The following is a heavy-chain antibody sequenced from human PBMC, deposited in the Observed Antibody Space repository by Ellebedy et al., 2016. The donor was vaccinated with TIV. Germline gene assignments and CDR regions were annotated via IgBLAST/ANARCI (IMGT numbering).Heavy chain of an antibody. CDR1: GGSISSHY. D-gene: IGHD3-9*01. CDR2: IDHSGKT. CDR3: ARVIAEYEYYEILTGYYWFDP. V-gene: IGHV4-59*11. Sequence: SETLSLTCTVSGGSISSHYWSWLRQPPGKGLEWIGYIDHSGKTNYSPSLKSRVSMSVDTAKNQFSLNLRSVSAEDTALYYCARVIAEYEYYEILTGYYWFDPWGQGTLVTVSS. J-gene: IGHJ5*01.